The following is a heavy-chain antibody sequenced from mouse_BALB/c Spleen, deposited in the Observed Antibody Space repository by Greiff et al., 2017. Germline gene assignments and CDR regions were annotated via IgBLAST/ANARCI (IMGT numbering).Heavy chain of an antibody. CDR1: GFTFSSFG. CDR3: ARGQSPMDY. D-gene: IGHD6-1*01. V-gene: IGHV5-17*02. CDR2: ISSGSSTI. J-gene: IGHJ4*01. Sequence: EVQRVESGGGLVQPGGSRKLSCAASGFTFSSFGMHWVRQAPEKGLEWVAYISSGSSTIYYADTVKGRFTISRDNPKNTLFLQMTSLRSEDTAMYYCARGQSPMDYWGQGTSVTVSS.